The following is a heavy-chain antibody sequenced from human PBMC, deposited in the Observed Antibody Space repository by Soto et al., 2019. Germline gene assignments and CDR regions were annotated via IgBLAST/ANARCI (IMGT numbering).Heavy chain of an antibody. V-gene: IGHV1-18*01. CDR3: AGSFIVVVPAAINY. D-gene: IGHD2-2*01. J-gene: IGHJ4*02. CDR2: ISAYNGNT. Sequence: GASVKVSCKASGYTFTSYGISWVRQAPGQGLEWMGWISAYNGNTNYAQKFQGRVTITADESTSTAYMELSSLRSEDTDVYYCAGSFIVVVPAAINYWGQGTLVTVSS. CDR1: GYTFTSYG.